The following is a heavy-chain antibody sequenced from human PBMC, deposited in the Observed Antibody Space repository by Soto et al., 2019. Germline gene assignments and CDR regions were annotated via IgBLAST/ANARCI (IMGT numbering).Heavy chain of an antibody. V-gene: IGHV3-11*01. J-gene: IGHJ5*02. D-gene: IGHD4-17*01. CDR1: GFTFSDYY. Sequence: GGSLRLSCAASGFTFSDYYMSWIRQAPGKGLEWVSYISSSGSTIYYADSVKGRFTISRDNAKNSLYLQMNSLRAEDTAVYYCASSTVQGWFDPWGQGTLVTVSS. CDR2: ISSSGSTI. CDR3: ASSTVQGWFDP.